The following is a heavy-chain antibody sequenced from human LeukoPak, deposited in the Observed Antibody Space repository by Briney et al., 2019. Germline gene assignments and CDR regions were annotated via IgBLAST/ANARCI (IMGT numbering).Heavy chain of an antibody. CDR1: GGSISSGGYS. CDR3: ARHYYGSGSYLYYFDY. V-gene: IGHV4-30-4*07. Sequence: SQTLSLTCAVSGGSISSGGYSWGWIRQPPGKGLEWIGYIYYSGSTYYNPSLKSRVTISVDTSKNQFSLKLSSVTAADTAVYYCARHYYGSGSYLYYFDYWGQGTLVTVSS. J-gene: IGHJ4*02. D-gene: IGHD3-10*01. CDR2: IYYSGST.